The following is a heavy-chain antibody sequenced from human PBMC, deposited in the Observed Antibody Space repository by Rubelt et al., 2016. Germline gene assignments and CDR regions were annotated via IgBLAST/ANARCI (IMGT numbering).Heavy chain of an antibody. Sequence: QVQLVQSGAAVRKPGASVKVSCKASGYTFTSYAMNWVRQAPGQRLECMGWLNAGSGTTKYSQKFQGRVTITRETSASTAYMELGSLRSDDTAVYYCARGGLSELLWFGESRIDYWGQGTLVTVSS. D-gene: IGHD3-10*01. V-gene: IGHV1-3*01. CDR3: ARGGLSELLWFGESRIDY. CDR2: LNAGSGTT. CDR1: GYTFTSYA. J-gene: IGHJ4*02.